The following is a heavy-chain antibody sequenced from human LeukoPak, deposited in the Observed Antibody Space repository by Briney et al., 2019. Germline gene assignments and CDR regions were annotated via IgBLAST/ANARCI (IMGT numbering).Heavy chain of an antibody. CDR3: ARDRDSSSWSSRRVGDYFDY. D-gene: IGHD6-13*01. CDR2: ISSSSLSYI. J-gene: IGHJ4*02. CDR1: GFTFSSSW. V-gene: IGHV3-21*01. Sequence: PGGSLGLSCVGSGFTFSSSWMSWVRQAPGKGLEWVSSISSSSLSYIYYADSVKGRFTIFRDNAKNSLYLQMNSLRAEDTAVYYCARDRDSSSWSSRRVGDYFDYWGQGTLVTVSS.